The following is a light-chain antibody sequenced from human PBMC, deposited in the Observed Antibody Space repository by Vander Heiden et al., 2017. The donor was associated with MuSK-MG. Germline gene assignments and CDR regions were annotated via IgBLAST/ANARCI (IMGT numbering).Light chain of an antibody. Sequence: DIQMTQSPSSLSASVGDRVTITCQASQDISNYLNWYQQKPGKAPKLLIYDASNLETGVPSRFSGSGYGTDFTFTISSRQPEDIAPYYCQQDENLPLYTFGQGTKLEIK. CDR1: QDISNY. CDR2: DAS. V-gene: IGKV1-33*01. CDR3: QQDENLPLYT. J-gene: IGKJ2*01.